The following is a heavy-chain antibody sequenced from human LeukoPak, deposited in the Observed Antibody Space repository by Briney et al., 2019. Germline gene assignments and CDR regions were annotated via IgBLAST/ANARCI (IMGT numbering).Heavy chain of an antibody. Sequence: ASVKVSCKASGSTFSSYDINWVRQATGQGLEWMGWMNPNSGDTGYTPRFQGRVTMTRDTSISTAYMELSSLRSEDTAVYYCARDRARYYYESSADRHWFDPWGQGMVVTVSS. CDR2: MNPNSGDT. CDR1: GSTFSSYD. D-gene: IGHD3-22*01. CDR3: ARDRARYYYESSADRHWFDP. V-gene: IGHV1-8*02. J-gene: IGHJ5*02.